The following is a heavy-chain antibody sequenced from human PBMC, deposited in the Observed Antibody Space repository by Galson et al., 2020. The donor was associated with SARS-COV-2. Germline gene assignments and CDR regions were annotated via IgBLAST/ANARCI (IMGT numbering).Heavy chain of an antibody. V-gene: IGHV2-5*01. D-gene: IGHD2-2*01. CDR2: IYWSDDR. J-gene: IGHJ4*02. Sequence: VSGPTLVKPTQTLTVTCSFSGFSINTGGAGVGWIRQRPGKALEWLALIYWSDDRRYNPSLKSRLTVTKDTSKVVLTLTNVDPVDTATYYCAQSGFCDGSRCYFYFYSWGQGTLVSVAS. CDR3: AQSGFCDGSRCYFYFYS. CDR1: GFSINTGGAG.